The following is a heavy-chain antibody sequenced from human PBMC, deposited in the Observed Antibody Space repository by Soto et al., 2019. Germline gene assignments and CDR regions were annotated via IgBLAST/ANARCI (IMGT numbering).Heavy chain of an antibody. Sequence: QVQLVQSGAEVKKPGASVKVSCKASGYTFTSYGISWVRQAPGQGLEWMGWISAYNGNTNYAKTLQGRVTMTTDTSTSTAYMELRSMRSDDTAVYYCARIRSYGDYEGVDAFDIWGQGKMVTVSS. CDR1: GYTFTSYG. CDR2: ISAYNGNT. V-gene: IGHV1-18*01. D-gene: IGHD4-17*01. CDR3: ARIRSYGDYEGVDAFDI. J-gene: IGHJ3*02.